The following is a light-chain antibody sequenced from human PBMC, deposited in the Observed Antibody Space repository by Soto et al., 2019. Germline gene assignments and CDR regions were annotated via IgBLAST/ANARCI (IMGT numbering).Light chain of an antibody. CDR3: QQHGSSPPIT. CDR2: DAS. V-gene: IGKV3-20*01. J-gene: IGKJ5*01. CDR1: QSILSSY. Sequence: ESVCTPPPATLSVSPGESATLSRRASQSILSSYLASYQQKPGQAPRLLIYDASSRATAIPDRCSGSGSGTDYTLTISRLEPEEFAVYYCQQHGSSPPITFGQGTRLEIK.